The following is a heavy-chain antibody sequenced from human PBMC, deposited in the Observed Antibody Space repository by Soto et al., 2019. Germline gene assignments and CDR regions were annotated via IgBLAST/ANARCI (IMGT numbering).Heavy chain of an antibody. V-gene: IGHV4-59*08. CDR1: SDSIRNYY. CDR2: VSYRGSN. Sequence: SGTLSLTCTVSSDSIRNYYWSWVRQSPGKGLEWMGYVSYRGSNGYNPSLKSRLTISLDTSKNELSLRLSSVTAADTALYYCASSVVFAKRGFDFWRQGTRVPFS. D-gene: IGHD2-21*01. CDR3: ASSVVFAKRGFDF. J-gene: IGHJ4*02.